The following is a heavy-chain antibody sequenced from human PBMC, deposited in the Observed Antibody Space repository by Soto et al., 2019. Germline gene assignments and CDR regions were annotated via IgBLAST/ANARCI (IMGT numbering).Heavy chain of an antibody. CDR3: XXXXXXXXXXXXXXXXXXDV. CDR1: GFTFDDYA. CDR2: LSWNGVTI. V-gene: IGHV3-9*01. J-gene: IGHJ6*02. Sequence: EVQLVESGGDLVQPGRSLRLSCAASGFTFDDYAMHWVRQLPGKGLKWVSGLSWNGVTIGYAASVKGRFTISRDNAKKSLYXQMNXXRPXXXXXXXXXXXXXXXXXXXXXXXXXXDVXGLGTTVTVSS.